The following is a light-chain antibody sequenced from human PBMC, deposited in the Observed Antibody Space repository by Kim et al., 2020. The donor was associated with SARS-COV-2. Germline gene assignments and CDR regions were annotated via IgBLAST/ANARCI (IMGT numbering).Light chain of an antibody. CDR2: SNN. Sequence: QSVLTQPPSASGTPGQTITFSCSGSSSNIGSHTVNWYQQLPGSAPKLLIYSNNQRPSGVPVRFSGSKYGTSASLAISGLHSEDEADYFCASWDVSLNSPYVFGTGTKVTVL. V-gene: IGLV1-44*01. CDR1: SSNIGSHT. J-gene: IGLJ1*01. CDR3: ASWDVSLNSPYV.